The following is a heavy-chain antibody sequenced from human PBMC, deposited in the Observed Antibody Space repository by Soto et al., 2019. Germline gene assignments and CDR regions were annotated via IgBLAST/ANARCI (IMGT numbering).Heavy chain of an antibody. D-gene: IGHD6-13*01. CDR2: IYTNGTI. CDR3: AKGLLNGRWYAAD. J-gene: IGHJ4*02. V-gene: IGHV3-53*01. Sequence: PGGSLRLSCEASGFSVSSNYMSWVRQAPGKGLEWVAVIYTNGTISYADSVKGRFTISRDNSKNTPYLQMTSLRPEDTGVYYCAKGLLNGRWYAADWGQGTLVTVSS. CDR1: GFSVSSNY.